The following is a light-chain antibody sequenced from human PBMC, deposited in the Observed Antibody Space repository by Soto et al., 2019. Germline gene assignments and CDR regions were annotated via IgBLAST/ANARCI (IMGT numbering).Light chain of an antibody. CDR2: EVS. Sequence: QSALTQPPSASGSHGQSVTISCTGTSSDVGGYNYVSRYQQHPGKAPKLMIYEVSKRPSGVPDRFSGSKSGNTASLTVSGLQAEDEADSYCSSYAGSNNVVFGGGTKLTVL. CDR1: SSDVGGYNY. V-gene: IGLV2-8*01. J-gene: IGLJ2*01. CDR3: SSYAGSNNVV.